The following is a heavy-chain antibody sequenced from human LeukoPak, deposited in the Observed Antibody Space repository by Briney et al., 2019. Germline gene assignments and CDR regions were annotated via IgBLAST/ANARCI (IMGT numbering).Heavy chain of an antibody. J-gene: IGHJ3*02. CDR2: IYGSGST. Sequence: PSETLSLTCTVSGGSISSVSFYWNWIRQPAGKGLEWIGRIYGSGSTHYNPSLKSRVTISLDTSKNQFSLKLSSVTAADTAMFYCARSGGPDYYDSSAFEIWGQGTMVTVSS. V-gene: IGHV4-61*02. CDR1: GGSISSVSFY. D-gene: IGHD3-22*01. CDR3: ARSGGPDYYDSSAFEI.